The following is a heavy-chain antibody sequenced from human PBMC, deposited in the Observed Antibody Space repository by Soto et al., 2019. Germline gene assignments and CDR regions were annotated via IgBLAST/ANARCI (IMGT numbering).Heavy chain of an antibody. J-gene: IGHJ4*02. CDR3: VQDYGWTTGPGTGDFDS. V-gene: IGHV3-30*18. CDR2: ISFDGGIK. Sequence: QVQLVESGGGVVQPGGSLRLSCAAAGFTFSRHAMYWVRQAPGKGLEWVSVISFDGGIKYYADAVKGRFAIYRDTPKTTLYLQMNRMRGEDTAVYFCVQDYGWTTGPGTGDFDSWRQGTLVTVSS. D-gene: IGHD6-13*01. CDR1: GFTFSRHA.